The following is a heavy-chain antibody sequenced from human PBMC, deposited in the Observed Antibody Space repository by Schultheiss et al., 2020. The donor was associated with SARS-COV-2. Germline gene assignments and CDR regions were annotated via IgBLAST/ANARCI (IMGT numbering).Heavy chain of an antibody. D-gene: IGHD6-6*01. V-gene: IGHV3-74*01. CDR3: ARDSSSPGFDY. CDR1: GFTFSSYA. Sequence: GESLKISCAASGFTFSSYAMSWVRQAPGKGLVWVSRINSDGSSISYADCVKGRFTISRDNAKNSLYLQMNSLRAEDTAVYYCARDSSSPGFDYWGQGTLVTVSS. J-gene: IGHJ4*02. CDR2: INSDGSSI.